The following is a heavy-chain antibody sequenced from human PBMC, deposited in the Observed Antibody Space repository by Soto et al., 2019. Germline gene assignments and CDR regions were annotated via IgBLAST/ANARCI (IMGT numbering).Heavy chain of an antibody. Sequence: EVQLVESGGGLVQPGGSLRLSCAASGFTFSSYSMNWVRQAPGKGLEWVSYISSSSSTIYYAYSVKGRFTISRDNAKNSLYLQMNSLRAEDTAVYYCARVVDTAMVKGYYFDYWGQGTLVTVSS. CDR2: ISSSSSTI. CDR1: GFTFSSYS. J-gene: IGHJ4*02. V-gene: IGHV3-48*01. D-gene: IGHD5-18*01. CDR3: ARVVDTAMVKGYYFDY.